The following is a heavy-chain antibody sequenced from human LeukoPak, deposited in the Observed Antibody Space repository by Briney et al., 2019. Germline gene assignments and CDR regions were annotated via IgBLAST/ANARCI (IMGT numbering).Heavy chain of an antibody. V-gene: IGHV3-23*01. CDR3: AKCRGNYYDSSGYYCAFDI. J-gene: IGHJ3*02. CDR2: ISGSGGST. Sequence: GGTLRLSCAASGFTFSSYGMSWVRQAPGKGLEWVSAISGSGGSTYYADSVKGRFTISRDNSKNTLYLQMNSLRAEDTAVYYCAKCRGNYYDSSGYYCAFDIWGQGTMVTVSS. CDR1: GFTFSSYG. D-gene: IGHD3-22*01.